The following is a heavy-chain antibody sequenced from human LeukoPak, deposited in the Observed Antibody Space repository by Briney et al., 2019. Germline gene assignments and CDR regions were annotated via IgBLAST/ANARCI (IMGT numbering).Heavy chain of an antibody. J-gene: IGHJ4*02. D-gene: IGHD2-8*01. Sequence: PSETLSLTCAVYGGSFSGYYWSWVRQAPGKGLVWVSRINSDGSGTIYADSVKGRFTISRDNAKNTLDLQMNSLRAEDTAVYYCARGERSWINGFDLWGQGTLVTVSS. CDR1: GGSFSGYY. CDR2: INSDGSGT. CDR3: ARGERSWINGFDL. V-gene: IGHV3-74*01.